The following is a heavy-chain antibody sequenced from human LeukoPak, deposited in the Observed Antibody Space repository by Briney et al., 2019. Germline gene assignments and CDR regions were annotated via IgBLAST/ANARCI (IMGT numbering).Heavy chain of an antibody. CDR3: AREADYGDYSKSFYYMDV. D-gene: IGHD4-17*01. Sequence: SETLSLTCTVSGGYIGSYYWSWIRQPAGKGLEWIGRIYTSENTEYNPSLKSRVTMSVDMPTSQFSLRLTSVTAADTAVYYCAREADYGDYSKSFYYMDVWGKGTTVTVSS. CDR2: IYTSENT. CDR1: GGYIGSYY. J-gene: IGHJ6*03. V-gene: IGHV4-4*07.